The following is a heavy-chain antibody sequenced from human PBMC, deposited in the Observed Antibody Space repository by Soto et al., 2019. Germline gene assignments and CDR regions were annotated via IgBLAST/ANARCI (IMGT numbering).Heavy chain of an antibody. Sequence: RYSMNRVKQAPGKGLEWVSAISGSGGSTYYADSVKGRFTISRDNSKNTLYLQMNSLRAEDTAVYYCAKDLGYLDYWGQGTLVTVSS. CDR1: RYS. D-gene: IGHD7-27*01. J-gene: IGHJ4*02. V-gene: IGHV3-23*01. CDR3: AKDLGYLDY. CDR2: ISGSGGST.